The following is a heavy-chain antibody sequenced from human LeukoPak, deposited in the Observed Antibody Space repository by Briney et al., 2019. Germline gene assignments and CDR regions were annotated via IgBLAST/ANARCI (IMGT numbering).Heavy chain of an antibody. V-gene: IGHV3-74*01. CDR3: ARRDNYDY. CDR2: INSDGSST. CDR1: GYTLSGNW. Sequence: PGRSLRLSCAASGYTLSGNWMHWVRQAPGKGLVWVSRINSDGSSTSYADSVKGRFTISRDNAKNTLYLQMNSLRAEDTAVYYCARRDNYDYWGQGTLVTVSS. D-gene: IGHD2-15*01. J-gene: IGHJ4*02.